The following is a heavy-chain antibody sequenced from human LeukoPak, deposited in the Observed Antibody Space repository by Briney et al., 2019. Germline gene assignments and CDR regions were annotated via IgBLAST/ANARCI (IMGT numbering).Heavy chain of an antibody. Sequence: GSLRLSCAASGFTFSSYWMHLVRQAPGKGLVWVSRINPDGSRTNCAGSVKGRFTVSRDNAENTLYLQMNSLRAEDTAVYYCARSAYYGSSGYYFDYWGQGTLVTLSS. CDR1: GFTFSSYW. D-gene: IGHD3-22*01. J-gene: IGHJ4*02. V-gene: IGHV3-74*01. CDR2: INPDGSRT. CDR3: ARSAYYGSSGYYFDY.